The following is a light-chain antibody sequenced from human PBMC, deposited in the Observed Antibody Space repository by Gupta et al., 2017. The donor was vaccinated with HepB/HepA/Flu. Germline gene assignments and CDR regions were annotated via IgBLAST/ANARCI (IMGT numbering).Light chain of an antibody. V-gene: IGLV3-1*01. CDR2: ENN. CDR3: QTWDSTNVI. J-gene: IGLJ2*01. CDR1: KLGNKY. Sequence: SSDLTQPPSVSVSPAQTASITCSGDKLGNKYAYWFQQRPGQSPVLVIYENNKRPAGSPERFSGSNSGNTASLTISGTQQGDEDDYYCQTWDSTNVIFGGGTKVTVL.